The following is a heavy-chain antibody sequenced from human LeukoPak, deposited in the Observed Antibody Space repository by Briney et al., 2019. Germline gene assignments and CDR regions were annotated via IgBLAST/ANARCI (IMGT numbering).Heavy chain of an antibody. J-gene: IGHJ4*02. D-gene: IGHD2-15*01. V-gene: IGHV3-30*02. Sequence: PGGSLRLSCAASGFTFSSYGMHWVRQAPGKGLEWVAFIRYDGSNKYYADSVKGRFTISRDNSNNTLYLQMNSLRAEDTAVYYCAKVPPYSYPQNVFDYWGQGTLVTVSS. CDR2: IRYDGSNK. CDR1: GFTFSSYG. CDR3: AKVPPYSYPQNVFDY.